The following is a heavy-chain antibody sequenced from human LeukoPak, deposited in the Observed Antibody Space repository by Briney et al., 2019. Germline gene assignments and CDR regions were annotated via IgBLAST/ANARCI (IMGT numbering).Heavy chain of an antibody. J-gene: IGHJ4*02. V-gene: IGHV3-30-3*01. CDR1: GFTFSSYA. D-gene: IGHD3-16*01. CDR3: ARDARVKGLGY. Sequence: GRSLRLSCAASGFTFSSYAVHWVRQAPGKGLEWVAVISYDGSNKYYADSVKGRFTISRDNSKNTLYLQMNSLRAEDTAVYYCARDARVKGLGYWGQGALVTVSS. CDR2: ISYDGSNK.